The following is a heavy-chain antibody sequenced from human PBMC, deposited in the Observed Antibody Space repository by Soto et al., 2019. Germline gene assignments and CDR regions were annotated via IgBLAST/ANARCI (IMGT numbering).Heavy chain of an antibody. CDR2: ISGSGGST. D-gene: IGHD3-22*01. Sequence: EVQLLESGGGLVQPGGSLRLSCAASGFTFSSYAMSWVRQAPGKGLEWVSAISGSGGSTYYADSVKGRFTISRDNSKNTLYLQMHSLRGEDTAVYYFAKGFDYYDSSGYHAYWGQGTLVTVSS. V-gene: IGHV3-23*01. CDR3: AKGFDYYDSSGYHAY. J-gene: IGHJ4*02. CDR1: GFTFSSYA.